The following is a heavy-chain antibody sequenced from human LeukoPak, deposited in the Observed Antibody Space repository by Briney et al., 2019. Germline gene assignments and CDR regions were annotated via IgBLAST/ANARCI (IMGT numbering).Heavy chain of an antibody. D-gene: IGHD1-26*01. Sequence: ASVNVSCKASGYTFTGYYIHWVRQAPGQGLEWMGWINPNSGGTNYGQNFQARVIMTRDTSISTAYMELSSLRSDDTAVYYCARGDGSYLLWGQGTLVTVSS. CDR3: ARGDGSYLL. CDR1: GYTFTGYY. J-gene: IGHJ4*02. V-gene: IGHV1-2*02. CDR2: INPNSGGT.